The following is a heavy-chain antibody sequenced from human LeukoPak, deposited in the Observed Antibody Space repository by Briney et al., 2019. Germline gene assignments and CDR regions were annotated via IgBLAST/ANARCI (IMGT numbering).Heavy chain of an antibody. V-gene: IGHV3-53*01. Sequence: GGSLRLSCAASGFTVRDNYMTWVRQAPGKGLEWVSSIYSAGATHYAESVKGRFTISRDNSKNTLYLQMNSLRAEDMAVYYCARIEWERLGRAFDIWGQGTMVTVSS. D-gene: IGHD1-26*01. J-gene: IGHJ3*02. CDR2: IYSAGAT. CDR3: ARIEWERLGRAFDI. CDR1: GFTVRDNY.